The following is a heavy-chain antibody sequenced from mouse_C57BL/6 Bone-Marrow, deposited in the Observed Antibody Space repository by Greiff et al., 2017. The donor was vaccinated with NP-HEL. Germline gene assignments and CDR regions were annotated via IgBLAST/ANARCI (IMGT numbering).Heavy chain of an antibody. CDR3: ARRGYGSSYRYFDV. J-gene: IGHJ1*03. V-gene: IGHV1-55*01. CDR1: GYTFTSYW. CDR2: IYPGSGST. D-gene: IGHD1-1*01. Sequence: VQLQQPGAELVKPGASVKMSCKASGYTFTSYWITWVKQRPGQGLEWIGEIYPGSGSTNYNEKFKSKATLTVDTSSSTAYMLLSSLTSEDSAVYYCARRGYGSSYRYFDVWGTGTTVTVSS.